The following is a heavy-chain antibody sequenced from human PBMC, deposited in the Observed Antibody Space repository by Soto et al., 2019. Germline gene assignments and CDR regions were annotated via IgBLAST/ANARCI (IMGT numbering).Heavy chain of an antibody. CDR1: GGSISSFY. Sequence: PSEILSLTCTVSGGSISSFYWSWIRQPPGKGLEWIGYVYYSGSTNYNPSLKSRVTIPVDTSKNQFSLQLSSVTAADTAVYYCARSTSVTPFETWRQETLVTVSS. CDR3: ARSTSVTPFET. J-gene: IGHJ5*02. CDR2: VYYSGST. D-gene: IGHD4-17*01. V-gene: IGHV4-59*01.